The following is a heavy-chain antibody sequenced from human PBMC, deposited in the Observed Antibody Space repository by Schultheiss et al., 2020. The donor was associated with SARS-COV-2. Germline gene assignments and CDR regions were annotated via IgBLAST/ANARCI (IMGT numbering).Heavy chain of an antibody. V-gene: IGHV5-51*01. D-gene: IGHD3-10*01. Sequence: KVSCKGSGYSFTSYWIGWVRQMPGKGLEWMGIIYPGDSDTRYSPSFQGQVTISADKSISTAYLQWSRLKASDTAMYYCARHCPYYGSGSAYYYYYGMDVLGQGTTVTVSS. J-gene: IGHJ6*02. CDR1: GYSFTSYW. CDR2: IYPGDSDT. CDR3: ARHCPYYGSGSAYYYYYGMDV.